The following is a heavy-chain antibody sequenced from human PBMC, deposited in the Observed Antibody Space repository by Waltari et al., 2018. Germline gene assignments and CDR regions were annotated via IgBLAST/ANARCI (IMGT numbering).Heavy chain of an antibody. CDR3: ARGIPLKSSSPYAPWIDY. D-gene: IGHD2-15*01. V-gene: IGHV1-46*01. CDR1: GYTFTSYS. CDR2: IIPTVGSP. J-gene: IGHJ4*02. Sequence: QVQLVQSGAEVKKPGASVKVSCKASGYTFTSYSMHWVRQAPGQGLEWMGIIIPTVGSPIYAQKFHGRVTSTTDTATSTVYMELSSLRSEDTAVYYCARGIPLKSSSPYAPWIDYWGQGTLVTVSS.